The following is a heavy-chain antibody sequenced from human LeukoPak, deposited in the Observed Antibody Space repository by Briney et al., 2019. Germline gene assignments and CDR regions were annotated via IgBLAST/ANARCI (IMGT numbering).Heavy chain of an antibody. D-gene: IGHD3-3*01. V-gene: IGHV3-23*01. CDR2: ISGSGDNT. CDR3: ARVGYYDFWSGYVGPLDY. Sequence: GGSLRLSCAASGFTFSSYAMSWVRQAPGQGLEWVSGISGSGDNTYYADSVKGRFTISRDNAKNSLYLQMNSLRAEDTAVYYCARVGYYDFWSGYVGPLDYWGQGTLVTVSS. J-gene: IGHJ4*02. CDR1: GFTFSSYA.